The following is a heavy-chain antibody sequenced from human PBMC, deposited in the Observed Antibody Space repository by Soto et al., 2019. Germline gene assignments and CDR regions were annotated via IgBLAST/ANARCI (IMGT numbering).Heavy chain of an antibody. CDR3: ARVLPPNVDTAMVGTFDP. D-gene: IGHD5-18*01. J-gene: IGHJ5*02. CDR1: GYTFTSYG. CDR2: ISAYNGNT. V-gene: IGHV1-18*01. Sequence: QVQLVQSGAEVKKPGASVKVSCKASGYTFTSYGISWVRQAPGQGLEWMGWISAYNGNTNYAQKLQGRVTMTTDTSTSTAYMELRSLRSDDTAVYYCARVLPPNVDTAMVGTFDPWGQGTLVTVSS.